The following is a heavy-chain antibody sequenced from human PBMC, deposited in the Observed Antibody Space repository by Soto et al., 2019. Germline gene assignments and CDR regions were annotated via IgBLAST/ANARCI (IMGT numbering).Heavy chain of an antibody. Sequence: QVYLVESGGGLVKPGGSLRLSCVASGFSFSDYYMIWIRQAPGKGLEWVSYVSSGSTYTNYADSVKGRFTISRDNSKNTLSVQMDSLRVEDTALYYCAKDGGSVCSGGTCYFQAPDYWGQGTLVTVSS. CDR2: VSSGSTYT. CDR1: GFSFSDYY. J-gene: IGHJ4*02. CDR3: AKDGGSVCSGGTCYFQAPDY. V-gene: IGHV3-11*05. D-gene: IGHD2-15*01.